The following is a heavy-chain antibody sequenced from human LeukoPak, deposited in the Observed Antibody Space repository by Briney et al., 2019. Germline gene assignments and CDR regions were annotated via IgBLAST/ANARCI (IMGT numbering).Heavy chain of an antibody. Sequence: GGSLRLSCAASGFTFSSYAMHWVRQAPGKRLEWVAVISYDGSNKYYADSVKGRFTISRDNSKNTLYLQMNSLRAEDTAVYYRARDMLRFLEWLETTFDYWGQGTLVTVSS. D-gene: IGHD3-3*01. V-gene: IGHV3-30-3*01. CDR2: ISYDGSNK. CDR1: GFTFSSYA. CDR3: ARDMLRFLEWLETTFDY. J-gene: IGHJ4*02.